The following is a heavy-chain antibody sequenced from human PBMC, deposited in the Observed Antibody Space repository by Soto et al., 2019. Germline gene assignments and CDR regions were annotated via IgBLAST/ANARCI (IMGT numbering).Heavy chain of an antibody. D-gene: IGHD2-15*01. CDR2: ISSSSSTI. CDR1: GFTFSSYS. CDR3: ARDESGWCSGGSCYFSWFDP. V-gene: IGHV3-48*01. J-gene: IGHJ5*02. Sequence: GGSLRLSCAASGFTFSSYSMNWVRQAPGKGLEWVSYISSSSSTIYYADSVKGRFTISRDNAKNSLYLQMNSLRAEDTAVYYCARDESGWCSGGSCYFSWFDPWGQGTLVTVSS.